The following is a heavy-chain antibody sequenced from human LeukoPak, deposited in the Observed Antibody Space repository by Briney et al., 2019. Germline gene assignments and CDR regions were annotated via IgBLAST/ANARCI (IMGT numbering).Heavy chain of an antibody. CDR2: ISYEGGNK. CDR1: GFTFSSFA. J-gene: IGHJ4*02. Sequence: PGGSLRLSCAASGFTFSSFAMHWVRQAPGKGLEGVASISYEGGNKHFADSVKGRFTISRDNSKRTMDLQMSSLRAEDTAVYYCAKDQNYYDSSGSRFVYWGQGTLVTVSS. D-gene: IGHD3-22*01. CDR3: AKDQNYYDSSGSRFVY. V-gene: IGHV3-30*04.